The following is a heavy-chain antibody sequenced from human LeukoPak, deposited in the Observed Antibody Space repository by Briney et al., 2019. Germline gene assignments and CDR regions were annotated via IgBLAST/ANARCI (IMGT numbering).Heavy chain of an antibody. CDR2: ISSSSGYI. D-gene: IGHD6-13*01. CDR1: GFTFSSYS. J-gene: IGHJ4*02. Sequence: PGGSLRLSCAASGFTFSSYSMNWVRQAPGKGLEWVSSISSSSGYIYYADSVKGRFTISRDNAKNSLYLQMNSLRAEDTAVYYCASKVAAAGGDYWGQGTLVTVSS. V-gene: IGHV3-21*01. CDR3: ASKVAAAGGDY.